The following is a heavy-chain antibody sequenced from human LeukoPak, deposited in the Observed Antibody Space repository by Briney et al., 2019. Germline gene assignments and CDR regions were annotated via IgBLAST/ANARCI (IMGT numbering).Heavy chain of an antibody. J-gene: IGHJ4*02. Sequence: GGSLRLSCAASGFTFSSYGMHWVRQAPGKGLEWVAAIWYDGSNKYYADSVKGRFTISRDNSKNTLYLQMNSLRAEDTAVYYCARDLSGATGYWGQGTLVTVSS. CDR1: GFTFSSYG. CDR3: ARDLSGATGY. CDR2: IWYDGSNK. V-gene: IGHV3-33*01. D-gene: IGHD1-26*01.